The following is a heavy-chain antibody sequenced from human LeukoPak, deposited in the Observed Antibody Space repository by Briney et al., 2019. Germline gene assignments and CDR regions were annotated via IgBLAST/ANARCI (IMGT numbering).Heavy chain of an antibody. CDR2: INHSGST. CDR1: GGSFSGYY. CDR3: AVVYATRLYYFDY. Sequence: PSETLSLTCAVYGGSFSGYYWSWIRQPPGKGLEWIGEINHSGSTNYNPSLKSRATISVDTSKNQFSLKLSSVTAADTAVYYCAVVYATRLYYFDYWGQGTLVTVSS. J-gene: IGHJ4*02. V-gene: IGHV4-34*01. D-gene: IGHD2-8*02.